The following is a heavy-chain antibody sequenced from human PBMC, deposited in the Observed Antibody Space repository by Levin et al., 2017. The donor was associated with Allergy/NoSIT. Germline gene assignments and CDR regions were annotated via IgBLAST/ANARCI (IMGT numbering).Heavy chain of an antibody. CDR2: ISSDGGRT. CDR1: GFIFSDFT. D-gene: IGHD6-13*01. J-gene: IGHJ4*02. CDR3: VKRLGAAGGLLFDY. V-gene: IGHV3-64D*06. Sequence: GESLKISCSASGFIFSDFTMYWIRQAPGKGLEYVASISSDGGRTKYADSVKGRFTVSRDNSKNTLYIEVSSLRPEDTAVYYCVKRLGAAGGLLFDYWGQGTLVTVSS.